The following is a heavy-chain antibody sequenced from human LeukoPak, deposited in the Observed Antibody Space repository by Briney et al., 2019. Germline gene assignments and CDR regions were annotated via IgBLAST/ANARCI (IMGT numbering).Heavy chain of an antibody. CDR2: ISSSSYI. V-gene: IGHV3-21*01. J-gene: IGHJ3*02. Sequence: GGSLRLSCAASGFTFSSYSMNWVRQAPGKGLEWVSSISSSSYIYYADSVKGRFTISRDNAKYSLYLQMNSLRAEDTAVYYCARLILSGAFDIWGQGTMVTVSS. CDR1: GFTFSSYS. CDR3: ARLILSGAFDI. D-gene: IGHD2-15*01.